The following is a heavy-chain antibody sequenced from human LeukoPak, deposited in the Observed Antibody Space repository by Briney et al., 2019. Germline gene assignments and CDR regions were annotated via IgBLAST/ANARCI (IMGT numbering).Heavy chain of an antibody. CDR3: ARGANWFDP. CDR2: IYYSGST. V-gene: IGHV4-59*01. J-gene: IGHJ5*02. Sequence: SEILSLTCTVSGGSISSYYWSWIRQPPGKGLEWIGYIYYSGSTNYNPSLKSRVTISVDTSKNQLSLKLSSVTAADTAVYKCARGANWFDPWGQGTLVTVSS. CDR1: GGSISSYY.